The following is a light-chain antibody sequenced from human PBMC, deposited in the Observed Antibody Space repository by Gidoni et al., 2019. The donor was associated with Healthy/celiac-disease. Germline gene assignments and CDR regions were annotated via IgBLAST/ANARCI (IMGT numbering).Light chain of an antibody. Sequence: QSPLTPPASVLVSPGPPITISCTGTSSDVGGYNYVSWYQQHPGKAPKLMIYDVSNRPSGVSNRFSGSKSGNTASLTISGLQAEDEADYYCSSYTSSSTLVFGGGTKLTVL. CDR3: SSYTSSSTLV. V-gene: IGLV2-14*01. J-gene: IGLJ3*02. CDR1: SSDVGGYNY. CDR2: DVS.